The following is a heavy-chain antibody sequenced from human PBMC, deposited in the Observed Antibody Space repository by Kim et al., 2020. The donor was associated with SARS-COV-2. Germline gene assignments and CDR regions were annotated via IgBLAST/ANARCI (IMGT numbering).Heavy chain of an antibody. D-gene: IGHD6-13*01. CDR3: ARDQGSSWPKYYYGMDV. V-gene: IGHV1-3*01. J-gene: IGHJ6*02. Sequence: ASVKVSCKASGYTFTSYAMHWVRQAPGQRLEWMGWINAGNGNTKYSQKFQGRVTITRDTSASTAYMELSSLRSEDTAVYYCARDQGSSWPKYYYGMDVWGQGNAVTVSS. CDR2: INAGNGNT. CDR1: GYTFTSYA.